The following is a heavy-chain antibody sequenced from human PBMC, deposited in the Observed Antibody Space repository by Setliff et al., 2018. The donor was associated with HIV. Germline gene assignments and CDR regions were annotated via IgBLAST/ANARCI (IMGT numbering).Heavy chain of an antibody. Sequence: SETLSLTCSVSGGSISTYYWSWIRQPPGKGLECIGYIYYSGSTNYSPSLMSRVTISVDTSKNQFSLNLSSVTAADTAVYYCARLGGYSSSWYVPYFYYMDVWGKGTTVTVSS. J-gene: IGHJ6*03. V-gene: IGHV4-59*08. D-gene: IGHD6-13*01. CDR1: GGSISTYY. CDR2: IYYSGST. CDR3: ARLGGYSSSWYVPYFYYMDV.